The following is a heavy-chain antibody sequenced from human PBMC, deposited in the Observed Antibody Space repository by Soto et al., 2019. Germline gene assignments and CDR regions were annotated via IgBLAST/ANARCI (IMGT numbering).Heavy chain of an antibody. D-gene: IGHD2-2*01. Sequence: GASVKVSCKASGYTFTGYYMHWVRQAPGQGLEWMGWINPNSGGTNYAQKFQGRVTMTRDTSISTAYMELSRLRSDDTAVYYCARDRGYCSSTSCSPGILRNWHYYYGMDVWGQGTTVTVSS. J-gene: IGHJ6*02. CDR2: INPNSGGT. CDR1: GYTFTGYY. CDR3: ARDRGYCSSTSCSPGILRNWHYYYGMDV. V-gene: IGHV1-2*02.